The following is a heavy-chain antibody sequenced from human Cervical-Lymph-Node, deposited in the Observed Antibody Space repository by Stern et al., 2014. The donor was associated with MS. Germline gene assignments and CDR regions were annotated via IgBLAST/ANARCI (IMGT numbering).Heavy chain of an antibody. CDR3: ARPSPPRNQRGSADVFDI. CDR1: GGTFSNYA. CDR2: IVPIIGTA. V-gene: IGHV1-69*01. D-gene: IGHD1-14*01. Sequence: QVQLVQSGAEVRKPGSSMKVSCKASGGTFSNYAISWVRQAPGQGLEWMGGIVPIIGTANYAQKFQGRVTITADESTSTAYMEMSSLRSEDTAVYYCARPSPPRNQRGSADVFDIWGQGTVVTVSS. J-gene: IGHJ3*02.